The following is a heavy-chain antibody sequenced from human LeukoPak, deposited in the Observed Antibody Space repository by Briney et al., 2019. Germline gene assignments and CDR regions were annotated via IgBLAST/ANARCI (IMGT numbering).Heavy chain of an antibody. CDR3: ARHAGYCSGGSCYSYGYFDY. CDR2: IYYSGST. D-gene: IGHD2-15*01. V-gene: IGHV4-39*01. Sequence: SETLSLTCTVSGGSISSSSYYWGWIRQPPGKGLEWIGSIYYSGSTYYNPSLKSRVTISVDTSKNQFSLKLSSVTAADTAVYYCARHAGYCSGGSCYSYGYFDYWGQGTLVTVSS. CDR1: GGSISSSSYY. J-gene: IGHJ4*02.